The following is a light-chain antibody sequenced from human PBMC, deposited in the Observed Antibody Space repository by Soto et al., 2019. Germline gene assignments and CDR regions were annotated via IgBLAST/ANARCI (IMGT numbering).Light chain of an antibody. V-gene: IGKV3-15*01. CDR2: GAS. CDR3: QQYNNWIT. Sequence: EIVLTQSPATLSLSPGERSTLSCMSSQSVSNNYLAWYQQKPGQAPRLLIYGASTRATGIPARFSGSGSGTEFTLTISSLQSEDFAVYYCQQYNNWITFGQGTRLENK. CDR1: QSVSNN. J-gene: IGKJ5*01.